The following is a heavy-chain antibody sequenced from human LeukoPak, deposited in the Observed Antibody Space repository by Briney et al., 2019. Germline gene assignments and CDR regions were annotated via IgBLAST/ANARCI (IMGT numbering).Heavy chain of an antibody. J-gene: IGHJ4*02. CDR1: RGTFSNYA. CDR3: ARASSDDTAMATPFAY. CDR2: ITPIFGTA. D-gene: IGHD5-18*01. Sequence: ASVKVSCKASRGTFSNYAINWVRQAPGQGLEWMGGITPIFGTANYVQKFQGRVTITADESTSTAYMELSRLRSEDTAIYYCARASSDDTAMATPFAYWGQGTLVTVSS. V-gene: IGHV1-69*13.